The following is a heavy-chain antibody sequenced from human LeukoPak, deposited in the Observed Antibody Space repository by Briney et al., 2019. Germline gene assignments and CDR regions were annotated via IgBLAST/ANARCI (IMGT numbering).Heavy chain of an antibody. Sequence: GGSLRLSCAASGFTFSSYGMHWVRQAPGKGLEWVAVISYDGSNKYYADSVKGRFAISRDNSKNTLYLQMNSLRAEDTAVYYCAKGSSTYSITSYWYFDLWGRGTLVTVSS. J-gene: IGHJ2*01. CDR2: ISYDGSNK. D-gene: IGHD6-13*01. CDR1: GFTFSSYG. CDR3: AKGSSTYSITSYWYFDL. V-gene: IGHV3-30*18.